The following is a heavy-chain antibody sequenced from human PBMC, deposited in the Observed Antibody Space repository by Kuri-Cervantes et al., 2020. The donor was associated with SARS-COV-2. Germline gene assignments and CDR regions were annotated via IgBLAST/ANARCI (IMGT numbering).Heavy chain of an antibody. D-gene: IGHD2-8*01. J-gene: IGHJ6*02. CDR2: ISSSSSYI. Sequence: GESLKISCAASGFTFSSYSMNWVRQAPGKGLEWVSSISSSSSYIYYADSVKGRFTISRDNAKNTLYLQMNSLRAEDTAVYYCARNYLLYGGYYYGMDVWGQGTTVTVSS. V-gene: IGHV3-21*01. CDR1: GFTFSSYS. CDR3: ARNYLLYGGYYYGMDV.